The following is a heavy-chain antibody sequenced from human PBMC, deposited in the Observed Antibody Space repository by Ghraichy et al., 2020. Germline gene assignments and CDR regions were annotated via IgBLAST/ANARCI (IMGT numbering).Heavy chain of an antibody. CDR3: ARAGYSYGYYFDY. Sequence: GSLRLSCVVSGYSISSGYYWGWIRQPPGKGLEWIGSIYHSGSTYYNPSLKSRVTISVDTSKNQFSLKLSSVTAADTAVYYCARAGYSYGYYFDYWGQGTLVTVSS. CDR2: IYHSGST. V-gene: IGHV4-38-2*01. J-gene: IGHJ4*02. CDR1: GYSISSGYY. D-gene: IGHD5-18*01.